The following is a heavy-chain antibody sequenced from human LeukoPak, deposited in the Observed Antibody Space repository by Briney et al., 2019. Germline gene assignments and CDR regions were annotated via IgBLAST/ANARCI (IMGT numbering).Heavy chain of an antibody. CDR1: GFAVSSNS. Sequence: GGSLRLSCAASGFAVSSNSMSWVRQAPGKGLEWVSVIYDGGSTYHTDSVKGRFSISRDNSKNTVYLRMNSLRAEDTAVYYCATGRWLRLFDYWGQGTLVTVSS. J-gene: IGHJ4*02. V-gene: IGHV3-66*01. D-gene: IGHD5-24*01. CDR3: ATGRWLRLFDY. CDR2: IYDGGST.